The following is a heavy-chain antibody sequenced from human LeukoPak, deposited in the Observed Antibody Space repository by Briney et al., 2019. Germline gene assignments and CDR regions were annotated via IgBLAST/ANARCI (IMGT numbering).Heavy chain of an antibody. CDR3: ASIYHTTMGN. Sequence: PSGTLSLTCAVYGGSFSGYYWSWIRQPPGKGLEWIGSIYYSGSTYYNPSLKSRVTISVDTSKNQFSLKLSSVTAADTAVYYCASIYHTTMGNWGQGTLVTVSS. CDR1: GGSFSGYY. D-gene: IGHD5-18*01. J-gene: IGHJ4*02. CDR2: IYYSGST. V-gene: IGHV4-34*01.